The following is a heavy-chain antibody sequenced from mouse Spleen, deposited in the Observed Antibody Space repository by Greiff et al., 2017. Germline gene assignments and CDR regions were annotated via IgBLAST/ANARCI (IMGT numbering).Heavy chain of an antibody. V-gene: IGHV1-50*01. CDR3: AREGPKLTGTYFDY. Sequence: QVQLQQPGAELVKPGASVKLSCKASGYTFTSYWMQWVKQRPGQGLEWIGEIDPSDSYTNYNQKFKGKATLTVDTSSSTAYMQLSSLTSEDSAVYYCAREGPKLTGTYFDYWGQGTTLTVSS. CDR2: IDPSDSYT. D-gene: IGHD4-1*01. J-gene: IGHJ2*01. CDR1: GYTFTSYW.